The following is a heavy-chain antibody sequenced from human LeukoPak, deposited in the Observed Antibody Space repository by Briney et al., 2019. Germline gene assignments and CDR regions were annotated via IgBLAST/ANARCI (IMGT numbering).Heavy chain of an antibody. CDR1: GFTFSSYFW. CDR3: AKDRLGFGELSGWFDP. J-gene: IGHJ5*02. Sequence: GGSLRLSCAASGFTFSSYFWMHWVRQAPGKGLVWVSRIRSDGGSSTYADSVKGRFTISRDNAKNTLYLQMNTLRAEDTAVYYCAKDRLGFGELSGWFDPWGQGTLVTVSS. V-gene: IGHV3-74*01. CDR2: IRSDGGSS. D-gene: IGHD3-10*01.